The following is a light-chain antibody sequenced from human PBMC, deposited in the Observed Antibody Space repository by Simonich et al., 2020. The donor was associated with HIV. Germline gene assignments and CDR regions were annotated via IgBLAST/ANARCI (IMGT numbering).Light chain of an antibody. CDR1: QSVSTN. Sequence: EIVITQSPATLSVSPGERVTLSCRASQSVSTNFAWYHHKPGQAPSLFIEGASIRATGFPARFSGSGSRTEFTLTISSMQSEDFAVYYCQQYNNWPLFFGQGTKLEIK. CDR2: GAS. CDR3: QQYNNWPLF. J-gene: IGKJ2*01. V-gene: IGKV3-15*01.